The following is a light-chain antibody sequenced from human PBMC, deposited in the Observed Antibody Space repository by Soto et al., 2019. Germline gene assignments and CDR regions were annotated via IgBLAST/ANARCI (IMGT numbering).Light chain of an antibody. CDR2: RND. CDR3: AVWDDGLSGQL. CDR1: SANIGSNS. Sequence: HSVLTQPPSASGTPGQRVTISCSGSSANIGSNSVAWHQQLPGTAPKLLIYRNDQRPSGVPDRFSGSKSGTSASLAISGLRSEDEADYYCAVWDDGLSGQLFGGGTKVTVL. V-gene: IGLV1-47*01. J-gene: IGLJ2*01.